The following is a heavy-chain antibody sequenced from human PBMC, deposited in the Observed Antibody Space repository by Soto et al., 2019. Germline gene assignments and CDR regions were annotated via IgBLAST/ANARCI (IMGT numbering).Heavy chain of an antibody. Sequence: DSMRVSCTASGDTFHTCDINWVRKVPGHGLEWMGWLNPNSGNICYAQRCQGRVTMTRDTAIRTAYMEVSSRRADDTVVYYCARGRASGRYCRLHCWG. J-gene: IGHJ4*01. D-gene: IGHD3-10*01. V-gene: IGHV1-8*01. CDR2: LNPNSGNI. CDR3: ARGRASGRYCRLHC. CDR1: GDTFHTCD.